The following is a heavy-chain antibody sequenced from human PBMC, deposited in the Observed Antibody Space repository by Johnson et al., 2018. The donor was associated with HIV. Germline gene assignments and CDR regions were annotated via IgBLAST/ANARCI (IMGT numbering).Heavy chain of an antibody. D-gene: IGHD3-10*01. V-gene: IGHV3-30*02. Sequence: QVQLVESGGGLVQPGGSLRLSCAASGFTVSRKYMSWVRQAPGKGLEWVAFIRYDGSNKYYADSVKGRFTISRDNSKNTLYLQMNSMRAEDTAVYYCAKDLTYYYGSGSFYDAFDIWGQGTMVTVSS. CDR2: IRYDGSNK. CDR1: GFTVSRKY. CDR3: AKDLTYYYGSGSFYDAFDI. J-gene: IGHJ3*02.